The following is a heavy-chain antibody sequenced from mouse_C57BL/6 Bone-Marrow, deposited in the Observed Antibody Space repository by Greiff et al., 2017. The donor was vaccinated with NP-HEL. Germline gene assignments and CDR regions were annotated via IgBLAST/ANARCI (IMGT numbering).Heavy chain of an antibody. V-gene: IGHV5-16*01. CDR1: GFTFSDYS. CDR2: INYDGSST. D-gene: IGHD2-4*01. Sequence: EVKLVESEGGLVQPGSSMKLSCTASGFTFSDYSMAWVRQVPEKGLEWVANINYDGSSTYYLDSLKSRFIISRDNAKNILYLQMSSLKSEDTATYYCAREGGLRRRTYAMDYWCQGTSVTVSS. J-gene: IGHJ4*01. CDR3: AREGGLRRRTYAMDY.